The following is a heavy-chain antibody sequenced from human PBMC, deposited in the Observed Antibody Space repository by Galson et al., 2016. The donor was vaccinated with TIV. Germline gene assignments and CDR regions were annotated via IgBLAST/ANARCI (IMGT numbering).Heavy chain of an antibody. CDR1: GGSVSYGGYY. V-gene: IGHV4-61*08. J-gene: IGHJ6*03. CDR3: ARDKSGYENDVDHFYYYMDV. D-gene: IGHD5-12*01. CDR2: IYYSGST. Sequence: SETLSLTCTVSGGSVSYGGYYWNWIRQPPGKGLEWIGYIYYSGSTDYNPSLESRVSISVDRSKNQFSLRLISVTAADTAVYFCARDKSGYENDVDHFYYYMDVWGKGTTVTVSS.